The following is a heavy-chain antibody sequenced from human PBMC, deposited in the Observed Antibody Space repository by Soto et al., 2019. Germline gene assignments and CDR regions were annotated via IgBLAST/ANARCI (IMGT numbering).Heavy chain of an antibody. D-gene: IGHD6-13*01. V-gene: IGHV3-23*01. J-gene: IGHJ2*01. CDR2: ISGSGAHT. CDR3: AKDLRGPEAGTWYFDL. Sequence: EVQLLESGGGLVQRGGSLRLSCEASGLSFSSHVMNWVRQAPGKGLEWVSGISGSGAHTYYADSVKGRFTISRDNSQNTLYMQMNSLRAEDTAVYYCAKDLRGPEAGTWYFDLWGRGSLVTVSS. CDR1: GLSFSSHV.